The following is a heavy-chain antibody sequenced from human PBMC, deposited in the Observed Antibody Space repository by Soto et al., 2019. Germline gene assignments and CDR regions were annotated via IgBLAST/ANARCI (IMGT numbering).Heavy chain of an antibody. CDR1: GGTFSSYA. Sequence: ASVKVSCKASGGTFSSYAISWVRQAPGQGLEWMGGIIPIFGTANYAQKFQGRVTITADESTSTAYMELSSLRSEDTAVYYCARTTGGRGYSLMVGYWGEGTMVTVYS. D-gene: IGHD5-18*01. CDR2: IIPIFGTA. CDR3: ARTTGGRGYSLMVGY. J-gene: IGHJ4*02. V-gene: IGHV1-69*13.